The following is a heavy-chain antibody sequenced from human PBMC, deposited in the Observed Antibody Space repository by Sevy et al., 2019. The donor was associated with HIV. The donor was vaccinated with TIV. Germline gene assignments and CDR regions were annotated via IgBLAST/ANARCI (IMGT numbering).Heavy chain of an antibody. CDR2: IKQDGSEK. CDR1: GFTFSSYW. D-gene: IGHD5-12*01. Sequence: GGSLRLSCAASGFTFSSYWMSWVRQAPGKGLEWVANIKQDGSEKYYVDSVKGRFTISRDNAKNSLYLQMNSLRAEDTAVYYCARDQEYSGYDYLDVFDIWGQGTMVTVSS. J-gene: IGHJ3*02. V-gene: IGHV3-7*01. CDR3: ARDQEYSGYDYLDVFDI.